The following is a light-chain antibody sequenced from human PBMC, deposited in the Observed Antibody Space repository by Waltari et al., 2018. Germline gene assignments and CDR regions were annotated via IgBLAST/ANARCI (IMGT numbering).Light chain of an antibody. CDR2: GKR. J-gene: IGLJ3*02. V-gene: IGLV1-40*01. Sequence: QSVLTQPSSVSGAPGQRVTISCTGSSSNIGADYDVNWYQQLPGTPPKLLIHGKRNRPSGVPDRRSGSTSGTSASLAITGLLPEDEAHYYCQSYDSTQSGWVFGGGTKLTVL. CDR3: QSYDSTQSGWV. CDR1: SSNIGADYD.